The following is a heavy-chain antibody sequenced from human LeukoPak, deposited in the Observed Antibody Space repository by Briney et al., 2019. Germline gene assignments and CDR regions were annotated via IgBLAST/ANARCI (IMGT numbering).Heavy chain of an antibody. CDR3: ARRGYSCYDPSYYYMDV. J-gene: IGHJ6*03. V-gene: IGHV4-59*08. CDR1: GGSISIYY. CDR2: IYYSGST. D-gene: IGHD5-12*01. Sequence: SETLSLTCTVSGGSISIYYWSWIRQPPGKGLEWIGYIYYSGSTNYNPSLKSRVTISVDTSKNQFSLKLSSVTAADTAVYYCARRGYSCYDPSYYYMDVWGKGTTVTVSS.